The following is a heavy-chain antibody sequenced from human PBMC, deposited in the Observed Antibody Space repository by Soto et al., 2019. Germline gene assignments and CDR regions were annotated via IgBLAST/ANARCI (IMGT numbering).Heavy chain of an antibody. CDR1: GGSISSSNW. V-gene: IGHV4-4*02. D-gene: IGHD6-19*01. CDR2: IYHSGST. CDR3: ARVELFSGYYYGMDV. J-gene: IGHJ6*02. Sequence: SETLSLTCAVSGGSISSSNWWSWVRQPPGRGLEWIGEIYHSGSTNYNPSLKSRVTISVDKSKNQFSLKLSSVTAADTAVYYCARVELFSGYYYGMDVWGQGTTVTVSS.